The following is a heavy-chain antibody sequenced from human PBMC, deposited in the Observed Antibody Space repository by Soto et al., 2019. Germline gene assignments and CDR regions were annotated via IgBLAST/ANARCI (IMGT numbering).Heavy chain of an antibody. CDR2: ISGSGGRT. CDR3: AKGGDQLLHYFDY. J-gene: IGHJ4*02. D-gene: IGHD2-2*01. V-gene: IGHV3-23*01. Sequence: QPGGSLRLSCAASGFTFSSYAMTWVRQAPGKGLEWVSVISGSGGRTHYADSVKGRFTISRDNSKNTLYLQMDSLRADDTAVYYCAKGGDQLLHYFDYWGQGTLVTVSS. CDR1: GFTFSSYA.